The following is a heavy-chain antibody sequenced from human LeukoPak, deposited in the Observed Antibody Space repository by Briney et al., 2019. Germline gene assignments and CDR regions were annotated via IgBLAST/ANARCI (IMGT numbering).Heavy chain of an antibody. V-gene: IGHV4-4*09. CDR3: GGRDF. J-gene: IGHJ4*02. Sequence: PSETLSLTCTVSGGSISSNCWSWIRQPPGKGLEWIGCIYASGTTNYNPSLKGRLTISVDTSNSQFSLTVRSVTAADTAVYYCGGRDFWGQGTLVTVSS. CDR2: IYASGTT. CDR1: GGSISSNC.